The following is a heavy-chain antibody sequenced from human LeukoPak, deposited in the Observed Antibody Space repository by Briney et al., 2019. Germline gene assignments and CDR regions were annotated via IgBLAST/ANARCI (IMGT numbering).Heavy chain of an antibody. V-gene: IGHV4-39*01. CDR2: IYYSGST. J-gene: IGHJ4*02. D-gene: IGHD3-10*01. CDR1: GGSISSSSYY. Sequence: PSETLSLTCTVSGGSISSSSYYWGWIRQPPGKGLEWFGSIYYSGSTYYNPSLKSRVTISVDTSKNQFSLKLSSVTAADTAVYYCARHYGRYYFDYWGQGTLVTVFS. CDR3: ARHYGRYYFDY.